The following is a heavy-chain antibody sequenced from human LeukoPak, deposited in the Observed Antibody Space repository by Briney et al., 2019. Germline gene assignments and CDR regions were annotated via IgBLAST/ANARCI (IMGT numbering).Heavy chain of an antibody. V-gene: IGHV4-59*08. CDR1: GGSFSSHY. J-gene: IGHJ4*02. D-gene: IGHD4-17*01. Sequence: PSETLSLTCTVYGGSFSSHYWSWIRQPPGKGLEWIGYIYYSGSTNYNPPLKSRVTISVDTSKNQFSLKLSSVTAADTAVYYCARLGMTTVTTQDYWGQGTLVTVSS. CDR3: ARLGMTTVTTQDY. CDR2: IYYSGST.